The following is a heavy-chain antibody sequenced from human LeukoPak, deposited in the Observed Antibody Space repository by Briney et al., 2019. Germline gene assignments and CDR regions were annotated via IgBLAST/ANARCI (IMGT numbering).Heavy chain of an antibody. CDR2: IRYDGSNK. V-gene: IGHV3-30*02. CDR3: AKSGIVVPFYFDY. D-gene: IGHD3-22*01. CDR1: GFTFSSYG. Sequence: PGGSLRLSCAASGFTFSSYGMHWVRQAPGKGLEWVAFIRYDGSNKYYADSLKGRFTISRDNSKNTLYLQMNSLRAEDTAVYYCAKSGIVVPFYFDYWGQGTLVTVSS. J-gene: IGHJ4*02.